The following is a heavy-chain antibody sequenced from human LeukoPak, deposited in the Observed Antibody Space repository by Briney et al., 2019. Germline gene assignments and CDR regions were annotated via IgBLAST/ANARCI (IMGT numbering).Heavy chain of an antibody. J-gene: IGHJ4*02. Sequence: PGGSLRLSCAASGFTFSTYAMGWVRKAPGKGLEWVSSISGSGGSSTYYADSVKGRFTISRDNSKNTLYLQMNSLRAEDTAIYYCAKIDLTTANFDDWGQGTLVTVSS. CDR2: ISGSGGSST. D-gene: IGHD4-11*01. CDR1: GFTFSTYA. CDR3: AKIDLTTANFDD. V-gene: IGHV3-23*01.